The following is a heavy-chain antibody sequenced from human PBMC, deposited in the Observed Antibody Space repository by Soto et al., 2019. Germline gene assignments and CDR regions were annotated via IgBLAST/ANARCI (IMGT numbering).Heavy chain of an antibody. CDR2: INAGNGNT. CDR3: ARDEQLGYYYYGMDV. J-gene: IGHJ6*02. Sequence: GASVKVSCKASGYTFTSYAMHWVRQAPGQRLEWMGWINAGNGNTKYSQKFQGRVTITRDTSTSTAYMELRSLRSDDTAVYYCARDEQLGYYYYGMDVWGQGTTVTVSS. V-gene: IGHV1-3*01. CDR1: GYTFTSYA. D-gene: IGHD6-13*01.